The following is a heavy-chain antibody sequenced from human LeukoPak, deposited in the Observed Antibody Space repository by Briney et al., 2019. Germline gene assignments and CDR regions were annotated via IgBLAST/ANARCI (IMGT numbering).Heavy chain of an antibody. CDR1: GFTFSSYG. D-gene: IGHD6-13*01. J-gene: IGHJ4*02. CDR2: IRYDGSNK. CDR3: AKDRAGTSPFDY. V-gene: IGHV3-30*02. Sequence: GGSLRLSCSASGFTFSSYGMHWVRQAPGKGLEWVAFIRYDGSNKYYADSVKGRFTISRDNSKNTLYLQMNSLRAEDTAVYYCAKDRAGTSPFDYWGQGTLVTVSS.